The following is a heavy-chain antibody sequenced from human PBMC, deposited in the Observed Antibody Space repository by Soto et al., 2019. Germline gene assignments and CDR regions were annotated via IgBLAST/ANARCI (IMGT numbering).Heavy chain of an antibody. CDR1: GYTFTSYV. CDR3: ARQFWFDP. V-gene: IGHV1-8*01. J-gene: IGHJ5*02. CDR2: MNPNSGNT. Sequence: ASVNVSCKASGYTFTSYVINWVRQATGQGLEWMGWMNPNSGNTGYAQKFQGRVTMTRNTSISTAYTELSSLRSEDTAVYYCARQFWFDPWGQGTLVTVS.